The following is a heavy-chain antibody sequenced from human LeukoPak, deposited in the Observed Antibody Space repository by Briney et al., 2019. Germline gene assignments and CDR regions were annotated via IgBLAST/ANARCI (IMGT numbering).Heavy chain of an antibody. CDR2: ISSSSSYI. Sequence: GGSLRLSWAASGFTFSSYSMNWVRQAPGKGLEWVSSISSSSSYIYYADSVKGRFTISRDNAKNSLYLQMNSLRAEDTAVYYCAREPSNYGDHYFDYWGQGTLVTVSS. CDR1: GFTFSSYS. D-gene: IGHD4-17*01. J-gene: IGHJ4*02. CDR3: AREPSNYGDHYFDY. V-gene: IGHV3-21*01.